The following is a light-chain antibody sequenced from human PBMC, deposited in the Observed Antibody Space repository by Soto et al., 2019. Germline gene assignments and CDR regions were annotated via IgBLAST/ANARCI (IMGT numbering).Light chain of an antibody. V-gene: IGLV2-18*02. CDR2: GVT. Sequence: QSALTQPPSVSGSPGQSVTISCTGTSRDVGSFNRVSWYQQPPGAAPKLLIYGVTNRPSGVPDRFSGSKSGNTASLTISGLQAEDEADYYCSSFTRSNTYVFGSATKVTVL. CDR1: SRDVGSFNR. J-gene: IGLJ1*01. CDR3: SSFTRSNTYV.